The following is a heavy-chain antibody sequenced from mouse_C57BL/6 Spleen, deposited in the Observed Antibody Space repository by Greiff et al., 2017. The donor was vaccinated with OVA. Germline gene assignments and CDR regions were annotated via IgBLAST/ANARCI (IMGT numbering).Heavy chain of an antibody. Sequence: EVKLMESGGGLVKPGGSLKLSCAASGFTFSDYGMHWVRQAPEKGLEWVAYISSGSSTIYYADTVKGRFTISRANAKNTLFLQMTSLRSEDTAMYYCAKLTGAMDYWGQGTSVTVSS. J-gene: IGHJ4*01. D-gene: IGHD4-1*01. CDR1: GFTFSDYG. V-gene: IGHV5-17*01. CDR2: ISSGSSTI. CDR3: AKLTGAMDY.